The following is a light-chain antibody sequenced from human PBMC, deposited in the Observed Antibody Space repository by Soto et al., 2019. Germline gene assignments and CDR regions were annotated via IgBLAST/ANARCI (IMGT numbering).Light chain of an antibody. V-gene: IGKV3-20*01. CDR3: QHCGSSPPDT. Sequence: EIVLTQSPGTLSLSPGERATLSCRASQSVSTKYVAWYRQKPGQAPSLLIYGTSNRAAGVPDRFSATGSGTDFSLTIGRLQPEDFAVYYCQHCGSSPPDTFGQGTKLEIK. J-gene: IGKJ2*01. CDR1: QSVSTKY. CDR2: GTS.